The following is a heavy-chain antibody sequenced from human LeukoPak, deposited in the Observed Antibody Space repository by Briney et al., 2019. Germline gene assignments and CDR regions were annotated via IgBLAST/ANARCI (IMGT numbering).Heavy chain of an antibody. CDR1: GLSVTTNY. J-gene: IGHJ4*02. Sequence: GGSLRLTCEVTGLSVTTNYMSWVRQAPGKGLEWVSFIYTSGATYYADSVKDRFTISRDISKNTLHLRMDSLRAEDTAVYYCARDPRRGGQGTLVTVSS. V-gene: IGHV3-66*01. CDR3: ARDPRR. CDR2: IYTSGAT.